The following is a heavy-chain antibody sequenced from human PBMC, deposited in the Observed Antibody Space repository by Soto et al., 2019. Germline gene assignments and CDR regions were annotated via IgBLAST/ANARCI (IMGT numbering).Heavy chain of an antibody. CDR1: GGTFSSYA. V-gene: IGHV1-69*12. J-gene: IGHJ6*02. CDR2: IIPIFGTA. D-gene: IGHD3-22*01. Sequence: QVQLVQSGAEVKKPGSSVKVSCKASGGTFSSYAISWVRQAPGQGLEWMGGIIPIFGTANYAQKFQGRVTIPEDESTRTAYMEMSSLRSEDTAVYYCARGDNPYYYDSSGYYSYGMDVWGQGTTVTVSS. CDR3: ARGDNPYYYDSSGYYSYGMDV.